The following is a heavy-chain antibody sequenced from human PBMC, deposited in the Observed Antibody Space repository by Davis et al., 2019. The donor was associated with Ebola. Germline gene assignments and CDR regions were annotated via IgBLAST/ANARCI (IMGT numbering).Heavy chain of an antibody. J-gene: IGHJ4*02. V-gene: IGHV3-23*01. D-gene: IGHD4-23*01. Sequence: PGGSLRLSCAASGFTFTSYAMSWVRQAPGKGLEWVSGISGAGGDKKYADSVKGRFTISRDNSKGTLFLQLDSLRVEDTAIYYCTKESRWYGGYYFDSWGQGTLVIVSS. CDR1: GFTFTSYA. CDR3: TKESRWYGGYYFDS. CDR2: ISGAGGDK.